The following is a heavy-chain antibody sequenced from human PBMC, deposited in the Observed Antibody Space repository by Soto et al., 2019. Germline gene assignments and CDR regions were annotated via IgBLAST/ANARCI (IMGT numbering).Heavy chain of an antibody. D-gene: IGHD3-22*01. V-gene: IGHV1-69*13. CDR1: GGTFSSYA. CDR2: IIPIFGTA. CDR3: ARVGGLGYYDSSGYYSGYFQH. Sequence: SVKVSCKASGGTFSSYAISWVRQAPGQGLEWMGGIIPIFGTANYAQKFQGRVTITADESTSTAYMELSSLRSEDTAVYYCARVGGLGYYDSSGYYSGYFQHWG. J-gene: IGHJ1*01.